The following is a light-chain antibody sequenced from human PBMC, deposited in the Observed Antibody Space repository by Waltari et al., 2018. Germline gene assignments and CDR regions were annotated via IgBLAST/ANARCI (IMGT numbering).Light chain of an antibody. V-gene: IGKV1-5*03. J-gene: IGKJ1*01. Sequence: DIQMTPSPSTLSASVGDRVTLTCRASQSLSNWLAWYQQKPGKAPKVLIYKASTLESGVPSRFSGSGSGTEFTLTISSLQPDDFATYYCQQYRNLWTFGQGTKVEIK. CDR1: QSLSNW. CDR3: QQYRNLWT. CDR2: KAS.